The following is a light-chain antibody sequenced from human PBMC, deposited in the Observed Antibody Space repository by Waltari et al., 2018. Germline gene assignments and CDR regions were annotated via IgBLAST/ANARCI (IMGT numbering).Light chain of an antibody. CDR3: SSYTSGSPLLV. CDR1: THDLGGYNY. CDR2: NVN. V-gene: IGLV2-14*03. Sequence: SALTQPASVSGSPGQSITISCTGTTHDLGGYNYVSWYQQLPGKAPKLMIYNVNERPSGVSNRFSGSKSDNTASLTISGLQAADEAVYYCSSYTSGSPLLVFGGGTELTVL. J-gene: IGLJ2*01.